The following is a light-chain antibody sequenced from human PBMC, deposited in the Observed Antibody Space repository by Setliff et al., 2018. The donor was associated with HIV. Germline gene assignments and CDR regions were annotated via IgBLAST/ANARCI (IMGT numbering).Light chain of an antibody. V-gene: IGLV2-23*01. CDR2: QAT. J-gene: IGLJ1*01. CDR1: SSDVGRYNL. Sequence: QSVLTQPASVSGSPGQSITISCTGTSSDVGRYNLVSWYQQHPGKAPKRIIYQATKRPSGVSNRFSGSKTGNTASLTISGLQAEDEADYYCCSNTGSNTYVFGTGTKVTVL. CDR3: CSNTGSNTYV.